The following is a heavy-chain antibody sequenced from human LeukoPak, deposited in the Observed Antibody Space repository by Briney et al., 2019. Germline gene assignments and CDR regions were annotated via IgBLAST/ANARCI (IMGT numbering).Heavy chain of an antibody. Sequence: GGSLRLSCAASGFTFISYAMSWVRQAPGKGLEWVSAISGSGGSTYYADSVKGRFTISRDNSKNTLYLQMNSLRAEDTAVYYCAKVVRPSITMIVVVITGFDYWGQGTLVTVSS. V-gene: IGHV3-23*01. CDR2: ISGSGGST. J-gene: IGHJ4*02. CDR1: GFTFISYA. CDR3: AKVVRPSITMIVVVITGFDY. D-gene: IGHD3-22*01.